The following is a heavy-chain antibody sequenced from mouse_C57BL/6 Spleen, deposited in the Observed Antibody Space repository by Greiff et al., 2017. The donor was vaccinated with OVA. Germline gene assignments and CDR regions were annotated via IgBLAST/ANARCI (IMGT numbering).Heavy chain of an antibody. CDR1: GFTFSSYA. CDR2: ISDGGSYT. D-gene: IGHD4-1*01. CDR3: ARELTGLSWFAY. J-gene: IGHJ3*01. Sequence: EVKLMESGGGLVKPGGSLKLSCAASGFTFSSYAMSWVRQTPEKRLEWVATISDGGSYTYYPDNVKGRFTISRDNAKNNLYLQMSHLKSEDTAMYYCARELTGLSWFAYWGQGTLVTVSA. V-gene: IGHV5-4*03.